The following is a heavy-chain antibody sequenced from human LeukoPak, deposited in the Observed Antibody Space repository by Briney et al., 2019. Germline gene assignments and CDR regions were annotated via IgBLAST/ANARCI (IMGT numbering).Heavy chain of an antibody. J-gene: IGHJ3*02. CDR3: ARYCSGGSCHEIAAFDI. CDR2: SYYTGST. D-gene: IGHD2-15*01. Sequence: PSETLSLTCTVSGGSITTNNFYWGWIRQPPGKGLEWIGSSYYTGSTYYNPSLKSRVTISVDTSKNQFSLKLSSVTAADTAVYYCARYCSGGSCHEIAAFDIWGQGTMVTVSS. V-gene: IGHV4-39*07. CDR1: GGSITTNNFY.